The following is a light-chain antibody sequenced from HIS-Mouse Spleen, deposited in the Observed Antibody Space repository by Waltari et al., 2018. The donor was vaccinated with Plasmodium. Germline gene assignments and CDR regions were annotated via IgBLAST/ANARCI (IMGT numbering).Light chain of an antibody. Sequence: QSALTQPASVSGSPGQSITISCTGTSRDVGGYNYVSWYQQHPGKAPKLMIYEVSNRPSGGSNRFSGSKSGNTASLTISGLQAEDEADYYCSSYTSSSTRVFGGGTKLTVL. CDR2: EVS. CDR1: SRDVGGYNY. V-gene: IGLV2-14*01. CDR3: SSYTSSSTRV. J-gene: IGLJ2*01.